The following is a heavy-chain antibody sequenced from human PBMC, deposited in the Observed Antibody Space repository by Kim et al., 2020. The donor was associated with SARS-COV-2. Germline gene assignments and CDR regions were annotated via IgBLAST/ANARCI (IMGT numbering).Heavy chain of an antibody. D-gene: IGHD1-26*01. Sequence: RDSPSFQGHVTSSADKSISTAYLQWSSLEASDSAMYYCARRVGGATGFLDYWGQGTLVTVSS. J-gene: IGHJ4*02. V-gene: IGHV5-51*01. CDR3: ARRVGGATGFLDY.